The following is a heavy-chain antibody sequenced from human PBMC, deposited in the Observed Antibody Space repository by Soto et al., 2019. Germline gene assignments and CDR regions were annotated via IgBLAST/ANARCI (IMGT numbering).Heavy chain of an antibody. CDR3: ARKGMDYVDY. J-gene: IGHJ4*02. Sequence: SVKVSCKASGGTFSSYPISWVLQAPGQGLEWMGGIIPIFGTANYAQKFQGRVTITADKSTSTAYMELSSLRSEDTAVYYCARKGMDYVDYWGQGTLVTVSS. D-gene: IGHD2-8*01. CDR1: GGTFSSYP. V-gene: IGHV1-69*06. CDR2: IIPIFGTA.